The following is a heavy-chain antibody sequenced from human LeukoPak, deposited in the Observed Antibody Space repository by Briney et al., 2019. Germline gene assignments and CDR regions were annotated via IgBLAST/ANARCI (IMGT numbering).Heavy chain of an antibody. J-gene: IGHJ4*02. Sequence: GGTLRLSCQAAGFTFNTYSMNWARQAPGKGLEWVSSIDSSGGYMFYADSVKGRFIISRDNAKDSLYLQMNSLRVEDTAVYYCLRGDRRDYWGQGTLVTVSS. V-gene: IGHV3-21*06. CDR1: GFTFNTYS. CDR2: IDSSGGYM. CDR3: LRGDRRDY.